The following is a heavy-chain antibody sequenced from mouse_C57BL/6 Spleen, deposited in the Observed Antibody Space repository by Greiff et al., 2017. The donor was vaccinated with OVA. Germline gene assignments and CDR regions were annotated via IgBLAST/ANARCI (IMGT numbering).Heavy chain of an antibody. Sequence: VQRVESGPELVKPGASVKISCKASGYAFSSSWMNWVKQRPGKGLEWIGRIYPGDGDTNYNGKFKGKATLTADKSSSTAYMQLSSLTSEDSAVYFCANYGSLYYYAMDYWGQGTSVTVSS. CDR2: IYPGDGDT. V-gene: IGHV1-82*01. CDR3: ANYGSLYYYAMDY. D-gene: IGHD1-1*01. CDR1: GYAFSSSW. J-gene: IGHJ4*01.